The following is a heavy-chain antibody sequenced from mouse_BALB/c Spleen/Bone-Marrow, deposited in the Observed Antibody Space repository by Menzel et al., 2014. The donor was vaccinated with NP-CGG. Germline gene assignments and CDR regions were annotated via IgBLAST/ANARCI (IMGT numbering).Heavy chain of an antibody. CDR3: ARYGNYFYAMDY. Sequence: EVKLVESGGGLVQPGGSRKLSCAASGFTFXSFGMHWVRQAPEKGLEWVAYISSGSSTIYYADTVKGRFTISRDNPKNTLFLQMTSLRSEDTAMYYCARYGNYFYAMDYLGQGTSVTVSS. V-gene: IGHV5-17*02. D-gene: IGHD2-1*01. CDR2: ISSGSSTI. CDR1: GFTFXSFG. J-gene: IGHJ4*01.